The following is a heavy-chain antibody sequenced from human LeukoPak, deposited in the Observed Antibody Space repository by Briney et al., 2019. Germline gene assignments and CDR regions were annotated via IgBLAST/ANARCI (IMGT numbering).Heavy chain of an antibody. CDR1: GGSSSSSNW. J-gene: IGHJ6*01. CDR3: ASKEYYYYGMDV. V-gene: IGHV4-4*02. Sequence: SETLSLTCAVSGGSSSSSNWWNWVRQPPGKGLEWIGEIDHSGRTNYNPSLKSRVTISVDKSKNQISLKSSPVTAADTAVYYCASKEYYYYGMDVWGQGTTVTVSS. CDR2: IDHSGRT.